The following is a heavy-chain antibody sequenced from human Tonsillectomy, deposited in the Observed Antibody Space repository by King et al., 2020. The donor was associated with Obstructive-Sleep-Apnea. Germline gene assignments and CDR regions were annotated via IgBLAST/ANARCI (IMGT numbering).Heavy chain of an antibody. D-gene: IGHD2-2*01. CDR3: AKVLGYCSTNSCSAGHDAFDI. V-gene: IGHV3-30*18. CDR1: GVTFSTYG. J-gene: IGHJ3*02. Sequence: QLVQSGGGVVQPGRALRLSCAASGVTFSTYGMHWVRQAPGKGLEWVAVISYDGSNKYYADSVKGRFTISSDNSKNTLYLQMNRLRDDDTAVYYCAKVLGYCSTNSCSAGHDAFDIWGQGKMVTVSS. CDR2: ISYDGSNK.